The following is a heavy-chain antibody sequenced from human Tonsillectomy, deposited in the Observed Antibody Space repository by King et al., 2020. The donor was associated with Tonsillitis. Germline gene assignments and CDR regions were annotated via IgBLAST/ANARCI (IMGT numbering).Heavy chain of an antibody. CDR3: AREEGYYDTSGYVAVSYDFYGMDV. CDR2: INPNSGGT. D-gene: IGHD3-22*01. V-gene: IGHV1-2*02. Sequence: VQLVESGAEVKKPGASVKVSCKASGYTFTGYYIHWVRQAPGQGLEWMGWINPNSGGTNYAQKFQGRVTMTRDTSISTAYMELSSLRFDDTAVYYCAREEGYYDTSGYVAVSYDFYGMDVWGQGTTVTVSS. J-gene: IGHJ6*02. CDR1: GYTFTGYY.